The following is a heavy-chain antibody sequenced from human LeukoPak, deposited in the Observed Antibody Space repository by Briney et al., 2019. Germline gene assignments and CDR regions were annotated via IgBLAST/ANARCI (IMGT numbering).Heavy chain of an antibody. J-gene: IGHJ4*02. D-gene: IGHD3-22*01. CDR2: MNPNSGNT. CDR3: ARGRPYYYDSSGYHD. V-gene: IGHV1-8*02. Sequence: ASVKVSCKASGYTFTSYGISWVRQAPGQGLEWMGWMNPNSGNTGYAQKFQGRVTMTRNTSISTAYMELSSLRSEDTAVYYCARGRPYYYDSSGYHDWGQGTLVTVSS. CDR1: GYTFTSYG.